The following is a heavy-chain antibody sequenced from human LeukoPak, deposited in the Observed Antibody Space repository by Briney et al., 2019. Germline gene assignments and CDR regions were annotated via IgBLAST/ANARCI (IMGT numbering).Heavy chain of an antibody. CDR1: GVTNS. J-gene: IGHJ6*03. CDR3: AAWDPNFYYMDV. D-gene: IGHD1-26*01. Sequence: GGSLRLSCAMSGVTNSMSWVRQAPGKGLEWVSSISASGGGTHYTGSVKGRFTISRDNSKKTIYLQMNSPRVDDTAKYFCAAWDPNFYYMDVWGKGTTVTVSS. V-gene: IGHV3-23*01. CDR2: ISASGGGT.